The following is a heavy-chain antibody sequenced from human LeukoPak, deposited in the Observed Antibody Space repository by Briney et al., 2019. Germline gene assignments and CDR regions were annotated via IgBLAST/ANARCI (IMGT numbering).Heavy chain of an antibody. CDR3: ARFAVVTATADY. V-gene: IGHV4-4*07. Sequence: SETLSLTCTVSGGSISSYYWSWIRQPAGKGLEWIGRIYTSGSTNYNPSLKSRVTISVDTSKNQFSLKLSSVTAADTAVYYCARFAVVTATADYWGQGTLVTVSS. CDR1: GGSISSYY. J-gene: IGHJ4*02. CDR2: IYTSGST. D-gene: IGHD2-21*02.